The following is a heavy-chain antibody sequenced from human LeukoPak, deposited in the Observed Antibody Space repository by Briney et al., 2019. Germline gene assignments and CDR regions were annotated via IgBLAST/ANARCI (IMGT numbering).Heavy chain of an antibody. CDR2: IYYSGST. V-gene: IGHV4-39*07. Sequence: SETLSLTCTVSGGSISSSSYYWGWIRQPPGKGLEWIGSIYYSGSTYYNPSLKSRVTISVNTSENQFSLRLSSVTSADTAVYYCARDPRYSGYDLYFDYWGQGTLVTVSS. J-gene: IGHJ4*02. D-gene: IGHD5-12*01. CDR1: GGSISSSSYY. CDR3: ARDPRYSGYDLYFDY.